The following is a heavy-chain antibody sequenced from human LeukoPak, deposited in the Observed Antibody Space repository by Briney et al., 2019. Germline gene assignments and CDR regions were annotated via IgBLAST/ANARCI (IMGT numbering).Heavy chain of an antibody. CDR2: IYYSGST. J-gene: IGHJ4*02. CDR3: ARVWYDSSGYYHPFDY. D-gene: IGHD3-22*01. V-gene: IGHV4-59*01. Sequence: PSETLSLTCTVSGGSISSYYWSWIRQPPGKGLEWIGYIYYSGSTNYNPSLKSRVTISVDTSKNQLSLKLSSVTAADTAVYYCARVWYDSSGYYHPFDYWGQGTLVTVSS. CDR1: GGSISSYY.